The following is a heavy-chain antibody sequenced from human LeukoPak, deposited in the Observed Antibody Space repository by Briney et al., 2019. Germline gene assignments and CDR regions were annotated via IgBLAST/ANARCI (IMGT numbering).Heavy chain of an antibody. CDR2: INHSGST. CDR1: GGSFSGYY. J-gene: IGHJ4*02. D-gene: IGHD6-19*01. V-gene: IGHV4-34*01. Sequence: PSETLSLTCAVYGGSFSGYYWSWIRQPPGKGLEWIGEINHSGSTNYNPSLKSRVTISVDTSKNQFSLKLSSVTAADTAVYYCARALGVAVADHFDYWGQGTLVTVSS. CDR3: ARALGVAVADHFDY.